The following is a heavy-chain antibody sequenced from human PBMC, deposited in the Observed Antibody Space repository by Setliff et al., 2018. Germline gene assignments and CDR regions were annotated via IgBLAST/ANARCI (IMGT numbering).Heavy chain of an antibody. D-gene: IGHD6-6*01. Sequence: GGSLRLSCGASGFTYKNDWVSWVRQAPGKGLEWVAVISFDGSNKYYADSVKGRFTISRDNSKNTLYLQMNSLRAEDTAVYYCARDPQQLVIRYYFDYWGQGTLVTVSS. CDR3: ARDPQQLVIRYYFDY. J-gene: IGHJ4*02. CDR1: GFTYKNDW. CDR2: ISFDGSNK. V-gene: IGHV3-30*19.